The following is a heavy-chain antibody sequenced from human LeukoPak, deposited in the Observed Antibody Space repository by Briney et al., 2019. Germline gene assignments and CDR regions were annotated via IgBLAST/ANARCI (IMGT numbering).Heavy chain of an antibody. CDR3: ARDLGLRGGTNWFWR. J-gene: IGHJ4*02. Sequence: ASVKVSCKASGYTFSNYLIHWVRQAPGQGLEWMGIINPSGGSTSYAQNFQSRVTMTRDTSTNKVYMELRSLRSEDTAVYYCARDLGLRGGTNWFWRWGQGTLVTVS. D-gene: IGHD3-10*01. V-gene: IGHV1-46*01. CDR1: GYTFSNYL. CDR2: INPSGGST.